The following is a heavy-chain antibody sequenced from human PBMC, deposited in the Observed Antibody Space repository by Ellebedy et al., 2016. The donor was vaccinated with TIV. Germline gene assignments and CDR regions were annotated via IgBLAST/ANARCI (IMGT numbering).Heavy chain of an antibody. CDR1: GYRFTNSW. V-gene: IGHV5-51*01. J-gene: IGHJ4*02. Sequence: GESLKISCKAFGYRFTNSWIAWVRQRPGKGLEWLGVIYPGDFKTRYSPSFQGQVPISADKSISTAYLQWSSLKASDTAMYYCARVGEVAATPCSYWGQGTLVTVSS. CDR3: ARVGEVAATPCSY. CDR2: IYPGDFKT. D-gene: IGHD2-15*01.